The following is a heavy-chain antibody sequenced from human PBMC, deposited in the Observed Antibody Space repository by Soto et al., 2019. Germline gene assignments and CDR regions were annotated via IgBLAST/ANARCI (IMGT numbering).Heavy chain of an antibody. D-gene: IGHD4-17*01. CDR1: GGSFSGYY. CDR2: INHSGST. V-gene: IGHV4-34*01. Sequence: SDTLSLTCAVYGGSFSGYYWSWIRQPPGKGLEWIGEINHSGSTNYNPSLKSRVTTSVDTSKNQFSLKLSSVTAADTAVYYCARKQDYADNWFDPWGQGTQVTVSS. CDR3: ARKQDYADNWFDP. J-gene: IGHJ5*02.